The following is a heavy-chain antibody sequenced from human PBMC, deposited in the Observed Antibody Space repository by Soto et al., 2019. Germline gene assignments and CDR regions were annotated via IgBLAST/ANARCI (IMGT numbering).Heavy chain of an antibody. CDR1: GFTFSRYA. CDR3: ARDHNKVGFGSFMGFSTKDYYYYYGMDV. Sequence: SLGLSFADSGFTFSRYALQWVRQAPFNGLERVAFISYDGSNKYYADSVKGRFTISRDNSKNKLYLQMNSLRAEDTAVYYCARDHNKVGFGSFMGFSTKDYYYYYGMDVWGQGTTVTVSS. D-gene: IGHD1-26*01. CDR2: ISYDGSNK. J-gene: IGHJ6*02. V-gene: IGHV3-30-3*01.